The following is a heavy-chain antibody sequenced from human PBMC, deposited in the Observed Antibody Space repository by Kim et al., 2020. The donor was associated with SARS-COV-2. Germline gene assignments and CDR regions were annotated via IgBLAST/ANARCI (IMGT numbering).Heavy chain of an antibody. CDR3: ARSTPGYYDSSDQTAGFDY. CDR2: MNPNSGNT. CDR1: GYTFTSYD. V-gene: IGHV1-8*01. J-gene: IGHJ4*02. D-gene: IGHD3-22*01. Sequence: ASVKVSCKASGYTFTSYDINWVRQATGQGLEWMGWMNPNSGNTGYAQKFQGRVTMTRNTSISTAYMELSSLRSEDTAVYYCARSTPGYYDSSDQTAGFDYWGQGTLVTVSS.